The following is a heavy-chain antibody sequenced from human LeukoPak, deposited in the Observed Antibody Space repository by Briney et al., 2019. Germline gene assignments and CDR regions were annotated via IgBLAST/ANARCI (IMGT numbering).Heavy chain of an antibody. CDR3: ARGVYYDSSGYYIDY. V-gene: IGHV4-61*08. Sequence: SETLSLTCTVSGGSISSGGYYWSWIRQHPGKGLEWIGYIYYSGSTNYNPSLKSRVTISVDTSKNQFSLKLSSVTAADTAVYYCARGVYYDSSGYYIDYWGQGTLVTVSS. D-gene: IGHD3-22*01. CDR1: GGSISSGGYY. J-gene: IGHJ4*02. CDR2: IYYSGST.